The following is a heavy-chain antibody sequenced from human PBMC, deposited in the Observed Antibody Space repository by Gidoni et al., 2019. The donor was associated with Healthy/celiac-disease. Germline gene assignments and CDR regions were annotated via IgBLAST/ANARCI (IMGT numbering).Heavy chain of an antibody. CDR3: ARWLYNHFDY. CDR2: IYYSGST. CDR1: GGSISSSSYY. D-gene: IGHD6-19*01. V-gene: IGHV4-39*01. Sequence: QLQLQESGPGLVKPSETLSLTCTVSGGSISSSSYYWGWLRQPPGKGLEWIGSIYYSGSTYYNPSLKSRVTISVDTSKNQFSLKLSSVTAADTAVYYCARWLYNHFDYWGQGTLVTVSS. J-gene: IGHJ4*02.